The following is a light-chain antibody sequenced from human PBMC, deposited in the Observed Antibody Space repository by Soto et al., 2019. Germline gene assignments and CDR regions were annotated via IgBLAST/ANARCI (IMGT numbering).Light chain of an antibody. Sequence: DIVMTQSPDSLAVSLGERATINCKSSQSVLLSSNSNYYLAWYQQKPGQPPKLLIYWASTRESGVPDRFSGSGSGTDFTLTISSLQADDVAVYYCQQYYNTPHTFGQGTKLEIK. CDR3: QQYYNTPHT. V-gene: IGKV4-1*01. CDR1: QSVLLSSNSNYY. CDR2: WAS. J-gene: IGKJ2*01.